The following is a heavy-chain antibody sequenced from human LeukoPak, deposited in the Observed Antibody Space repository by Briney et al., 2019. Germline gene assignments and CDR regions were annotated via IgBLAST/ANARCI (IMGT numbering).Heavy chain of an antibody. J-gene: IGHJ4*02. V-gene: IGHV3-74*01. CDR2: INSDGSTI. CDR1: GFTFSSYW. D-gene: IGHD1-26*01. CDR3: ARAAYYRFDY. Sequence: PGASLRLSCAASGFTFSSYWVHSARHPPGKGLEWVARINSDGSTINHADSVRGRFTISRDNAENTLYLQMSSLRAEDTAIYFCARAAYYRFDYWGQGTLVTVSS.